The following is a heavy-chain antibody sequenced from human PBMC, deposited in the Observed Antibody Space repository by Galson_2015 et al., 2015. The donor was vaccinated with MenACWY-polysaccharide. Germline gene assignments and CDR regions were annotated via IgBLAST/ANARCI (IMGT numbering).Heavy chain of an antibody. CDR2: ISYDGSNK. J-gene: IGHJ4*02. CDR1: GFTFSSYG. Sequence: SLRLSCAASGFTFSSYGVHWVRQAPGKGLEWVAVISYDGSNKYYADSVKGRFTISRDNSKNTLYLQMNNLRAEDTAVYYCAKAPRVMSDYYFDYWGQGTLVTVSS. D-gene: IGHD3-16*01. V-gene: IGHV3-30*18. CDR3: AKAPRVMSDYYFDY.